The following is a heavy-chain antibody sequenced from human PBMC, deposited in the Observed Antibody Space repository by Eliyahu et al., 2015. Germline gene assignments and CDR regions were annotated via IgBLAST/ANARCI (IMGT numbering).Heavy chain of an antibody. CDR1: GFTFSSYW. CDR2: IKQDGSEK. J-gene: IGHJ5*02. CDR3: ARDQNKRFEWSPSS. Sequence: EVQLVESGGGLVQPGGSLRLSCAASGFTFSSYWMSWVRQAPGKGLEWVANIKQDGSEKYYVDSVKGRFTISRDNAKNSLYLQMNSLRAEDTAVYYCARDQNKRFEWSPSSWGQGTLVTVSS. V-gene: IGHV3-7*01. D-gene: IGHD3-9*01.